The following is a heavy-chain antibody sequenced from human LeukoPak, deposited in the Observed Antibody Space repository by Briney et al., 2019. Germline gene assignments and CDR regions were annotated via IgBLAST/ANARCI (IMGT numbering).Heavy chain of an antibody. CDR1: GFTFSSNS. D-gene: IGHD3-16*01. J-gene: IGHJ5*02. CDR2: IRSDGSNK. CDR3: AKDAYHGSPTLGS. Sequence: GGSLRLSCVASGFTFSSNSMNWVRQAPGKGLEWVAFIRSDGSNKYYADSVKGRFTISRDNSKNTLYLQMNSLRGEDTAVYYCAKDAYHGSPTLGSWGQGTLVTVSS. V-gene: IGHV3-30*02.